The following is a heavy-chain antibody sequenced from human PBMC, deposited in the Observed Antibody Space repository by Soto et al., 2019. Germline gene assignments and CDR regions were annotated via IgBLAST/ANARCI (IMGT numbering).Heavy chain of an antibody. V-gene: IGHV1-8*02. J-gene: IGHJ4*02. D-gene: IGHD6-19*01. Sequence: QVQLVQSGAEVKKPGSSVKVSCKASGGTFSSYAISWVRQAPGQGLEWMGGMNPNSGNTGYAQKFQGRVTMTRNTSISTAYMELSSLRSEDTAVYYCAREMGSGWPIDYWGQGTLVTVSS. CDR2: MNPNSGNT. CDR1: GGTFSSYA. CDR3: AREMGSGWPIDY.